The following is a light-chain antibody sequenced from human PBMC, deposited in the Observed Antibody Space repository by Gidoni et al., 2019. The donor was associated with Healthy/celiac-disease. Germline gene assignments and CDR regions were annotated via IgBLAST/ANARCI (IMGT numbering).Light chain of an antibody. CDR3: QQYYSTPPYT. Sequence: DIVMTQSPDSLAVALGERATINCKSSQSVSYSSNNKNYLAWYQQKPGQPPKLLIYCASTRESGVPDRFSGSGSGTDFTLTISSLQAEDVAVYYCQQYYSTPPYTFGQGTKLEIK. J-gene: IGKJ2*01. CDR1: QSVSYSSNNKNY. CDR2: CAS. V-gene: IGKV4-1*01.